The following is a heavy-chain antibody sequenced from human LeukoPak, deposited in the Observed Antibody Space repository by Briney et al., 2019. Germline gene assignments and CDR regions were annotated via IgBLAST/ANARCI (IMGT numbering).Heavy chain of an antibody. Sequence: GGSLRLSCAASGFTVSSNYMSWVRQAPGTGLEWVSEIYSDGSTYYAASVKGRFSISRDKSKNTLYLQMNSLRAEDTAVYYCARDGGAVGVGATGNDAFDIWGQGTMVTVSS. D-gene: IGHD1-26*01. J-gene: IGHJ3*02. V-gene: IGHV3-53*05. CDR1: GFTVSSNY. CDR3: ARDGGAVGVGATGNDAFDI. CDR2: IYSDGST.